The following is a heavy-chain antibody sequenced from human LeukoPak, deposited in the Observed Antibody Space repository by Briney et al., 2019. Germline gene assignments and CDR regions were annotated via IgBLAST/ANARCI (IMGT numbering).Heavy chain of an antibody. Sequence: LPGGSLRLSCAASGFTFSNHAMHWVRQAPGKGLEWVTLVWYDGNRKYYADSVKGRFTISRDNSKNSVYLQLNSLRPEDTAMYYCVSMVRGIGYWGQGTLVTVSS. D-gene: IGHD3-10*01. CDR1: GFTFSNHA. CDR2: VWYDGNRK. CDR3: VSMVRGIGY. J-gene: IGHJ4*02. V-gene: IGHV3-30*02.